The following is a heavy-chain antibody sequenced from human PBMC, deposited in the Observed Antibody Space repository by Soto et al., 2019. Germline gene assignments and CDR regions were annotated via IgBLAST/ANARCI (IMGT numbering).Heavy chain of an antibody. D-gene: IGHD6-19*01. CDR1: GYSFTSFC. CDR2: IYPGDSDT. J-gene: IGHJ4*01. V-gene: IGHV5-51*01. Sequence: PGEPMKISCKGAGYSFTSFCIGWVSQMPGKGLEWMGIIYPGDSDTRYSPSFQGQVTISADKSISTAYLQWSGLKASDTAMYYCARHPYSSGWYASDYWGHGTLVT. CDR3: ARHPYSSGWYASDY.